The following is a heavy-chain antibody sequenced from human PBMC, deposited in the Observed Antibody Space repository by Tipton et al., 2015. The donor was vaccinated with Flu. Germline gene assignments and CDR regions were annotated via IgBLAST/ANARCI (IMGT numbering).Heavy chain of an antibody. V-gene: IGHV3-30*01. Sequence: SLRLSCAASGFTFSSYAMHWVRQAPGKGLEWVAVISYDGSNKYYADSVKGRFTISRDNSRNTLYLQMHSLRAEDTAVYYCTGYSSSWYRNYWGQGTLVTVSS. CDR1: GFTFSSYA. CDR3: TGYSSSWYRNY. J-gene: IGHJ4*02. D-gene: IGHD6-13*01. CDR2: ISYDGSNK.